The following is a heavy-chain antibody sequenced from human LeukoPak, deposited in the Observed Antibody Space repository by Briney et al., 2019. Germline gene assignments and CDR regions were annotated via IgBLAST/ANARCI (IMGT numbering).Heavy chain of an antibody. V-gene: IGHV3-23*01. D-gene: IGHD2-2*02. CDR1: GFTFSNYA. CDR2: VNDNGAAT. Sequence: QTGGSLRLSCAASGFTFSNYAMSWVRQAPGKGLKWVATVNDNGAATYYADSVKGRFTISRDNSYNTVSLQMNGLRDEDTGVYYCAKDGADIVVVPAAIRARIQGSFVDYWGQGTLVTVSS. J-gene: IGHJ4*02. CDR3: AKDGADIVVVPAAIRARIQGSFVDY.